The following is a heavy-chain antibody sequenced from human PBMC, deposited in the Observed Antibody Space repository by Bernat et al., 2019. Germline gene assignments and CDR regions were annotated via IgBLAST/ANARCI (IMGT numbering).Heavy chain of an antibody. CDR2: ISSGGST. Sequence: EVQLVESGGGLVQPGGSLRLSCAASGFTVSSNYMSWVRQAPGKGLGWVSVISSGGSTYYADSVKGRFTISRDNAKNTLYLQMNSLRAEDTAVYYCARDYGDYEYYYYYGMDVWGQGTTVTVSS. CDR1: GFTVSSNY. V-gene: IGHV3-66*01. J-gene: IGHJ6*02. CDR3: ARDYGDYEYYYYYGMDV. D-gene: IGHD4-17*01.